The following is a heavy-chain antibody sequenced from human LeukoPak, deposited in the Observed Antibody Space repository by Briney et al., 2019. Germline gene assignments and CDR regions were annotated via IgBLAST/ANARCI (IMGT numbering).Heavy chain of an antibody. CDR3: ARDRSPDYYGSGSTANWFDP. Sequence: GGSLRLSCAASGFTFSSYSMNWVRQAPGKGLEWVSSISSSSSYIYYADPVKGRFTISRDNAKNSLYLQMNSLRAEDTAVYYCARDRSPDYYGSGSTANWFDPWGQGTLVTVSS. D-gene: IGHD3-10*01. J-gene: IGHJ5*02. CDR2: ISSSSSYI. CDR1: GFTFSSYS. V-gene: IGHV3-21*01.